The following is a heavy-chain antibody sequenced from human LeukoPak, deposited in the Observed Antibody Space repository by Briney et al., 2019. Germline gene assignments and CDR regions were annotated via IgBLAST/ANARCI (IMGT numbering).Heavy chain of an antibody. CDR2: IYTSGCA. CDR3: AGFSGFAFYYYYMDV. V-gene: IGHV4-61*02. Sequence: SQTLSFTCTVSGGSISSGSYYWRSIRQPAWKVLECIGRIYTSGCAHYNPSLKSRVTISVDTSKIQFSLKLSSVTAADTAAYYCAGFSGFAFYYYYMDVWGKGTTVTVSS. CDR1: GGSISSGSYY. D-gene: IGHD5-12*01. J-gene: IGHJ6*03.